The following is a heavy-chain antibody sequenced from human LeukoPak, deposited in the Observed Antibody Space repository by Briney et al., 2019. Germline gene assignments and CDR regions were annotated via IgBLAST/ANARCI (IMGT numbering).Heavy chain of an antibody. Sequence: SETLSLTCTVSGGSISSSSYYWGWIRQPPGKGLEWIGSIYYSGSTYYNPSLKSRVTISVDTSKNQFSLKLSSVTAADTAVYYCARGPYFWSGYYDYWGQGTLVTVSS. V-gene: IGHV4-39*01. CDR3: ARGPYFWSGYYDY. J-gene: IGHJ4*02. CDR1: GGSISSSSYY. CDR2: IYYSGST. D-gene: IGHD3-3*01.